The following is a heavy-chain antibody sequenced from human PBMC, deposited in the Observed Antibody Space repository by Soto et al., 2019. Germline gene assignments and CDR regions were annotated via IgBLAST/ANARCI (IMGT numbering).Heavy chain of an antibody. CDR3: ARDQKSDFWSESYGMDV. CDR1: GGSISSYY. Sequence: SETLSLTCTVSGGSISSYYWSWIRQPPGKGLEWIGYIYYSGSTNYNPSLKSRVTISVDTSKNQFSLKLSSVTAADTAVYYCARDQKSDFWSESYGMDVWGQGTTVTVSS. J-gene: IGHJ6*02. V-gene: IGHV4-59*01. CDR2: IYYSGST. D-gene: IGHD3-3*01.